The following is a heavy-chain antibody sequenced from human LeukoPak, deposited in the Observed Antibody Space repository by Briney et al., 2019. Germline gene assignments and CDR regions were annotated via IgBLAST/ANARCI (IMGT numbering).Heavy chain of an antibody. J-gene: IGHJ4*02. CDR2: ISAYNGNT. V-gene: IGHV1-18*01. Sequence: ASVKVPCKASGYTFTSYRISWVRQAPGQGLEWVGWISAYNGNTNYAQKLQGRVTMTTDTSTSTAYMELRSLRSDDTAVYYCARDRHYGDYSSYFDYWGQGTLVTVSS. D-gene: IGHD4-17*01. CDR1: GYTFTSYR. CDR3: ARDRHYGDYSSYFDY.